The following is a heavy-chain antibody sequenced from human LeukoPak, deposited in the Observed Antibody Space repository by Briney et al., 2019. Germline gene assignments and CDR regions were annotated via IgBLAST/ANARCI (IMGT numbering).Heavy chain of an antibody. CDR1: GGSFSGYY. V-gene: IGHV4-34*01. J-gene: IGHJ3*02. D-gene: IGHD2-2*01. CDR3: ASYGYCSSTSCYRAFDI. CDR2: IDHSGST. Sequence: SETLSLTCAVYGGSFSGYYWSWIRQPPGKGLEWIGEIDHSGSTNYNPSLKSRVTISVDTSKNQFSLRLGSVTAADTAVYYCASYGYCSSTSCYRAFDIWGQGTMVTVSS.